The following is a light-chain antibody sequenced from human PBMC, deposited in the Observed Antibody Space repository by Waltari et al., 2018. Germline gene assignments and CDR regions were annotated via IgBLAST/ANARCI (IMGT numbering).Light chain of an antibody. V-gene: IGKV3-20*01. CDR3: QKHDRLPAT. J-gene: IGKJ1*01. CDR2: GAS. Sequence: EIVFTQSPDTLSLSPGERATLSCRASQSIGMYLGWYQQKPGQAPRLLIYGASTRASGIPDRFSGSGSGTDFSLTISRLEPEDFAVYHCQKHDRLPATFGQGTKVEIK. CDR1: QSIGMY.